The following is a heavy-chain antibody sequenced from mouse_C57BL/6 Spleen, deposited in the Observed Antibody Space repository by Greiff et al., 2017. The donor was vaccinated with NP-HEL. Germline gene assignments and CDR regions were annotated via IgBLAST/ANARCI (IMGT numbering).Heavy chain of an antibody. V-gene: IGHV1-80*01. CDR2: IYPGDGDT. CDR3: ARDYYGSSPFYYFDY. Sequence: QVQLKQSGAELVKPGASVKISCKASGYAFSSYWMNWVKQRPGKGLEWIGQIYPGDGDTNYNGKFKGKATLTADKSSSTAYMQLSSLTSEDSAVYFCARDYYGSSPFYYFDYWGQGTTLTVSS. D-gene: IGHD1-1*01. CDR1: GYAFSSYW. J-gene: IGHJ2*01.